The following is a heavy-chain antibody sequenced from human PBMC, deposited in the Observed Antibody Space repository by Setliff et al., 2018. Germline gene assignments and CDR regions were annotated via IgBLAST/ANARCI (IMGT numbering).Heavy chain of an antibody. CDR2: ISYSGIT. CDR1: GASIRGNSYY. CDR3: VREGYSEYFQD. J-gene: IGHJ1*01. V-gene: IGHV4-61*05. D-gene: IGHD1-1*01. Sequence: PSETLSLTCTVSGASIRGNSYYWAWIRQPPGKGLEWIGFISYSGITTYNVSLKSRVSISVDTSKNQLSLTLSSVTAADTAVYYCVREGYSEYFQDWGRGTLVTVSS.